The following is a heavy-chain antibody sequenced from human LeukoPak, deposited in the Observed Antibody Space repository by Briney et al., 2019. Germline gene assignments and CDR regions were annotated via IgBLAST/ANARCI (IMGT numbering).Heavy chain of an antibody. D-gene: IGHD4-23*01. CDR2: VYYTGVT. V-gene: IGHV4-39*07. CDR3: ARERSSSGGHSWFDP. Sequence: SETLSLTCTVSGGYIITSGHYWGWIRQPPGKGLEWIGSVYYTGVTSTNPFFRSRMSISVDTSKDQFSLNLTSVTAADAAVYYCARERSSSGGHSWFDPWGQGTLVTVSS. J-gene: IGHJ5*02. CDR1: GGYIITSGHY.